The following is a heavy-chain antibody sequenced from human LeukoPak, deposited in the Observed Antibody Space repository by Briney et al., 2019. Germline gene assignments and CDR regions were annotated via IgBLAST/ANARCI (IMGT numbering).Heavy chain of an antibody. D-gene: IGHD6-13*01. J-gene: IGHJ4*02. CDR3: ARDLSGSWYSN. CDR2: IYYSGST. CDR1: GGSISSYY. Sequence: SETLSLTCTVSGGSISSYYWSWIRQPPGKGLEWIGYIYYSGSTNYNPSLKSRVTISVDTSKNQFSLKLRSVTAADTAVYYCARDLSGSWYSNWGQGTLVTVSS. V-gene: IGHV4-59*01.